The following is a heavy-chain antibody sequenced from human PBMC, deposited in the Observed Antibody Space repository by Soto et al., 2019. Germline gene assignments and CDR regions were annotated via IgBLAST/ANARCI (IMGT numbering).Heavy chain of an antibody. V-gene: IGHV3-33*01. Sequence: QVQLVESGGGVVQPGRSLRLSCAASGFIFSDYGMHWVRQAPGKGLEWVAAIWYDGSDKNSADSVKGRFTISRDNSKKTLYLQMSSLRADDSAVYFCARGSKDSYPGSRIFDFWGRGTLVTVSS. CDR3: ARGSKDSYPGSRIFDF. J-gene: IGHJ4*02. CDR2: IWYDGSDK. CDR1: GFIFSDYG. D-gene: IGHD3-10*01.